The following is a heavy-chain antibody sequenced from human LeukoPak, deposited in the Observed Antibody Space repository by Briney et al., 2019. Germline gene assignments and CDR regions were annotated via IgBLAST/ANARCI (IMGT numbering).Heavy chain of an antibody. J-gene: IGHJ6*02. V-gene: IGHV4-34*01. D-gene: IGHD4-11*01. CDR2: INHSGST. CDR1: GGSFSGYY. CDR3: ARMLKTTLYYYYGMDV. Sequence: SETLSLTCAVYGGSFSGYYWSWIRHPPGKGLEWIGEINHSGSTNYNPSLKSRVTISVDTSKNQFSLKLSSVTAADTAVYYCARMLKTTLYYYYGMDVWGQGTTVTVSS.